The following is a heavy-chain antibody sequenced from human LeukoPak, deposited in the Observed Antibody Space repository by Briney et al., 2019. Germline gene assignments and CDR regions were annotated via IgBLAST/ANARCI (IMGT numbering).Heavy chain of an antibody. D-gene: IGHD1-26*01. Sequence: GGSLRLSCAASGFTFRTSGMNWVRQAPGKGLEWVSYISSSGTTISYAQSVKGRFTITRDNAQNSLTLHMNTLRADGTAVYYCAKDGGTHFGHWGQGTLVTVSS. CDR3: AKDGGTHFGH. CDR1: GFTFRTSG. V-gene: IGHV3-48*01. CDR2: ISSSGTTI. J-gene: IGHJ4*02.